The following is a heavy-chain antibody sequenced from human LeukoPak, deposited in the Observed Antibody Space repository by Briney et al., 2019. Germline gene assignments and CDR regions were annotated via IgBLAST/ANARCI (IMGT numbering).Heavy chain of an antibody. J-gene: IGHJ3*02. CDR2: ISAYNGNT. D-gene: IGHD3-3*01. CDR3: AKDFTIFGVVTYAFDI. CDR1: GYTFTSYG. V-gene: IGHV1-18*01. Sequence: ASVKVSCKASGYTFTSYGISWVRQAPGQGLEWMGWISAYNGNTNYAQKLQGRVTMTTDTTTSTAYMELRSLRAEGTAVYYCAKDFTIFGVVTYAFDIWGQGTMVTVSS.